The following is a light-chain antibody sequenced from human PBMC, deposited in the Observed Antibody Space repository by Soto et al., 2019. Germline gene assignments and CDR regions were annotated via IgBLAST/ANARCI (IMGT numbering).Light chain of an antibody. CDR2: DAS. CDR1: HSVSNS. J-gene: IGKJ2*01. V-gene: IGKV3-15*01. CDR3: QQYDIWPPYT. Sequence: EIVLTQSPATLSVSPGERATLSCRTSHSVSNSLAWYQQRPGQAPRLLIYDASTRATGIPPRFSGGGSGTEFTVTISSLQSEDFAIYYCQQYDIWPPYTFGQGTKVDIK.